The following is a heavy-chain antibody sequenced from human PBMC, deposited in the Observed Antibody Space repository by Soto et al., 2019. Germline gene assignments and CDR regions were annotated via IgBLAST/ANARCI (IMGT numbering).Heavy chain of an antibody. CDR1: GGSISSYY. Sequence: SETLSLTCTVSGGSISSYYWSWIRQPPGKGLEWIGYIYYSGSTNYNPSHKSRVNISVDTSKKPFSLKMSSVTAADTAVYYCARHGYCSSTSCYAGGYYYYYMDVWGKGTTVTVSS. V-gene: IGHV4-59*08. D-gene: IGHD2-2*03. CDR2: IYYSGST. J-gene: IGHJ6*03. CDR3: ARHGYCSSTSCYAGGYYYYYMDV.